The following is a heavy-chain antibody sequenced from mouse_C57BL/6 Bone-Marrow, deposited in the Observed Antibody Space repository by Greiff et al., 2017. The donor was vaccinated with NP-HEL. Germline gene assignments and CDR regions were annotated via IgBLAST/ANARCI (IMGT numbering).Heavy chain of an antibody. CDR1: GYTFTDYY. V-gene: IGHV1-19*01. J-gene: IGHJ3*01. CDR3: ARHPFAY. Sequence: DVKLVESGPVLVKPGASVKMSCKASGYTFTDYYMNWVKQSHGKSLEWIGVINPYNGGTSYNQKFKGKATLTVDKSSSTAYMELNSLTSEDSAVYYCARHPFAYWGQGTLVTVSA. CDR2: INPYNGGT.